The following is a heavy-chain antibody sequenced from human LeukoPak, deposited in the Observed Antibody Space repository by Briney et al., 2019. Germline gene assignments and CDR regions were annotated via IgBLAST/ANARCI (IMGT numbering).Heavy chain of an antibody. V-gene: IGHV4-39*07. Sequence: SETLSLTCTVSGGSISSGGYYWSWIRQPPGKGLEWIGEINHSGSTNYNPSLKSRVTISVDTSKNQFSLKLSSVTAADTAVYYRARRRRRSAAAANLPDYGGQGTLVTVSS. CDR3: ARRRRRSAAAANLPDY. J-gene: IGHJ4*02. CDR2: INHSGST. D-gene: IGHD6-13*01. CDR1: GGSISSGGYY.